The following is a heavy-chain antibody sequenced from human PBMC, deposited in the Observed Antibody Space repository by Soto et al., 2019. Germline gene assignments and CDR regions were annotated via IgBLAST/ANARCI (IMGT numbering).Heavy chain of an antibody. CDR3: ARVLGYCSSTSCDTIDY. D-gene: IGHD2-2*01. CDR1: GGSISSGDYY. Sequence: QVQLQESGPGLVKPSQTLSLTCTVSGGSISSGDYYWSWIRQPPGKGLEWIGYIYYSGSTYYNPSLKRRVTISVDTSKNQFSLKLSSVTAADTAVYYCARVLGYCSSTSCDTIDYWGQGTLVTVSS. J-gene: IGHJ4*02. V-gene: IGHV4-30-4*01. CDR2: IYYSGST.